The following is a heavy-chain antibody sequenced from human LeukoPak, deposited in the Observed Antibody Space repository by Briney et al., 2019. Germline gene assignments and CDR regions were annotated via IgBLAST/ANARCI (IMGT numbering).Heavy chain of an antibody. CDR3: ARAGGGGYSGYEEGRQANYYYYYGMDV. V-gene: IGHV1-2*04. J-gene: IGHJ6*04. CDR2: INPNSGGT. CDR1: GYTFTGYC. Sequence: ASVKVSCKASGYTFTGYCMHWVRQAPGQGLEWMGWINPNSGGTNYAQTFQGWVTMTRDTSISTAYMELSRLRSDDTAVYYCARAGGGGYSGYEEGRQANYYYYYGMDVWGKGTTVTVSS. D-gene: IGHD5-12*01.